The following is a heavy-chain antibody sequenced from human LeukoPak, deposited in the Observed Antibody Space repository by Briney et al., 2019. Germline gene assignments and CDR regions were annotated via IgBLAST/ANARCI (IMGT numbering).Heavy chain of an antibody. J-gene: IGHJ4*02. V-gene: IGHV3-23*01. CDR2: ISGSGGST. D-gene: IGHD3-16*02. Sequence: GGSLRLSCAASGFTFSSYAMSWVRQAPGKGLEWVSAISGSGGSTYYADSVKGRFTISRDNSKNTLYLQMNSLRAEDTAVYYCARVARYDYVWGSYRYFDYWGQGTLVTVSS. CDR1: GFTFSSYA. CDR3: ARVARYDYVWGSYRYFDY.